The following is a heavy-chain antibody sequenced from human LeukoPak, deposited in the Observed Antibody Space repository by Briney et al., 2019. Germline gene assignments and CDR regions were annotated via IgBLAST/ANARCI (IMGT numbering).Heavy chain of an antibody. V-gene: IGHV4-39*07. CDR3: ASKDYGDYDY. CDR2: IYYSGST. J-gene: IGHJ4*02. CDR1: GGSISSSSYY. Sequence: SETLSLNCTVPGGSISSSSYYWGWIRQPPGKGLEWIGSIYYSGSTYYSPSLKSRVTISVDTSKNQFSLKLSTVTAADTAVYYCASKDYGDYDYWGQGTLVTVSS. D-gene: IGHD4-17*01.